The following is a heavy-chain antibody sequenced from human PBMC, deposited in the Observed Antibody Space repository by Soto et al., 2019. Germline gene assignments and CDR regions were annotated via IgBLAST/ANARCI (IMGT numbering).Heavy chain of an antibody. J-gene: IGHJ4*02. CDR2: ISGSGGTT. CDR1: GFTFSIYA. V-gene: IGHV3-23*01. D-gene: IGHD6-25*01. Sequence: GGSLRLSCAASGFTFSIYAMNWVRQAPGKGPEWVSAISGSGGTTYYADSVEGRFTISRDNSKNTLNLQMNSLRAEDTAIYYCANWGSSGSDYWGQGTLVTVSS. CDR3: ANWGSSGSDY.